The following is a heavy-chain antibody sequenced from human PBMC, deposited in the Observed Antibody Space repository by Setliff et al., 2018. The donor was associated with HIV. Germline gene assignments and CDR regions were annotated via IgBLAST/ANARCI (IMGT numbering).Heavy chain of an antibody. CDR3: ARRASTAEVFDY. V-gene: IGHV1-3*04. Sequence: ASVKVSCKVSGYTFTTYSTHWVRQAPGQRPEWMGWLRTGNGDTSYSESLQGRVTFTSDTSANTAYMELRSLGSDDTAVYFCARRASTAEVFDYWGQGTLVTVSS. D-gene: IGHD1-1*01. J-gene: IGHJ4*02. CDR2: LRTGNGDT. CDR1: GYTFTTYS.